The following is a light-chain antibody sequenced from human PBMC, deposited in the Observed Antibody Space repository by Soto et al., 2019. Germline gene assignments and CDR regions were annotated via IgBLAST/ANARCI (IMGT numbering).Light chain of an antibody. CDR3: SSCTSSSTFVV. Sequence: QSVLTQPPSVSGSPGQSVTISCTGTSSDVGSYNRVSWYQQPPGTAPKLMIYEVSNRPSGVPDRFSGSKSGNTASLTISGLQAEDEADYYCSSCTSSSTFVVFGGGTKVTVL. CDR2: EVS. V-gene: IGLV2-18*02. CDR1: SSDVGSYNR. J-gene: IGLJ2*01.